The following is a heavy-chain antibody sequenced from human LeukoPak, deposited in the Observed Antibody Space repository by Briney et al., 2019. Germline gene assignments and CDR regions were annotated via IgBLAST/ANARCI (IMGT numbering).Heavy chain of an antibody. D-gene: IGHD6-13*01. CDR1: GGSFSGYY. V-gene: IGHV4-34*01. J-gene: IGHJ5*02. CDR3: AKVSPRRIAAAFYNCFDP. Sequence: KPLETLSLTCAVYGGSFSGYYWSWIRQPPGKGLEWIGEINHSGSTNYNPSLKSRVTISVDTSKNQFSLKLSSVTAADTAVYYWAKVSPRRIAAAFYNCFDPWGQGTLVTVSS. CDR2: INHSGST.